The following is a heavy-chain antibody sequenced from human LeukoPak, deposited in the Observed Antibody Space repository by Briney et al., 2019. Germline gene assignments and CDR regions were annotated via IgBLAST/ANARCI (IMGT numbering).Heavy chain of an antibody. Sequence: SETLSLTCTVSGGSISSYYWSWIRQPAGKGLEWIGRIYTSGSTNYNPSLKSRVTISVDKSKNQFSLKLSSVTAADTAVYYCARGGHDSSGYYNYFDYWGQGTLVTVSS. CDR2: IYTSGST. CDR1: GGSISSYY. CDR3: ARGGHDSSGYYNYFDY. V-gene: IGHV4-4*07. D-gene: IGHD3-22*01. J-gene: IGHJ4*02.